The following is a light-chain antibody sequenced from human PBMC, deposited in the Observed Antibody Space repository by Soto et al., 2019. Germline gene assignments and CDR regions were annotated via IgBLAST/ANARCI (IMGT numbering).Light chain of an antibody. CDR2: GAS. J-gene: IGKJ2*01. Sequence: EIVLTQSPGTLSLSPGERATLSCRASQTVSSNYLAWFQQKPGQAPRLLIYGASSRATGIPDRFSGSGSGSDFTLNISRLEPEDFAVYYCQQHGSSPGTFGQGTKLEIK. CDR1: QTVSSNY. CDR3: QQHGSSPGT. V-gene: IGKV3-20*01.